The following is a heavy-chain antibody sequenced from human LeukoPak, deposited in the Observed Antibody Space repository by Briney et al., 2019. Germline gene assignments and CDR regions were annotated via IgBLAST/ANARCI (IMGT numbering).Heavy chain of an antibody. D-gene: IGHD6-13*01. CDR1: GFPFDDYG. J-gene: IGHJ4*02. V-gene: IGHV3-20*01. CDR3: ARDRDGSSWSDY. Sequence: GGSLRLSCAASGFPFDDYGMSWVRQAPGKGLEWVSGINWNGGSTGYADSVKGRFTIPRDNAKNSLYLQMNSLRAEDTALYHCARDRDGSSWSDYWGQGTLVTVSS. CDR2: INWNGGST.